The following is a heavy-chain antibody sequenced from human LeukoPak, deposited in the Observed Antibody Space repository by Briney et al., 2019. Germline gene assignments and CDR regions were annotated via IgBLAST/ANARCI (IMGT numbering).Heavy chain of an antibody. V-gene: IGHV1-2*02. CDR1: GYTFTGHY. Sequence: ASVKVSCKASGYTFTGHYMHWVRQAPGQGLEWMGWINPNSGGTNYAQKFQGRVTMTRDTSISTAYMELSRLRSDDTAVYYCARAYTVMVRGVIPPGYWGQGTLVTVSS. CDR2: INPNSGGT. CDR3: ARAYTVMVRGVIPPGY. D-gene: IGHD3-10*01. J-gene: IGHJ4*02.